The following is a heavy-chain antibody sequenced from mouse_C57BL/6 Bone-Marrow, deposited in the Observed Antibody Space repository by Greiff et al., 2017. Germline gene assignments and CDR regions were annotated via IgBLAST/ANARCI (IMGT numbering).Heavy chain of an antibody. CDR2: IHPNSGST. CDR3: AREAILRSFAY. Sequence: QVQLQQPGAELVKPGASVKLSCKASGYTFTSYWMHWVKQRPGQGLEWIGMIHPNSGSTNYNEKFKSKATLTVDKSSSTAYMQLSSLTSEDSAVYYCAREAILRSFAYWGQGTLVTVSA. J-gene: IGHJ3*01. V-gene: IGHV1-64*01. CDR1: GYTFTSYW. D-gene: IGHD1-1*01.